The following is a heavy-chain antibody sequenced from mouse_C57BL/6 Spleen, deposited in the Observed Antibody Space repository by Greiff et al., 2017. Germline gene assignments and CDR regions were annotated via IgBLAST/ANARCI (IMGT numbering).Heavy chain of an antibody. CDR3: ARRGDGSSYGFAY. D-gene: IGHD1-1*01. Sequence: EVQLQQSGPELVKPGDSVKISCKASGYSFTGYFMNWVMQSHGKSLEWIGRINPYNGDTFYNQKFKGKATLTVDKSSSTAHMELRSLTSEDSAVYYCARRGDGSSYGFAYWGQGTLVTVSA. CDR2: INPYNGDT. V-gene: IGHV1-20*01. CDR1: GYSFTGYF. J-gene: IGHJ3*01.